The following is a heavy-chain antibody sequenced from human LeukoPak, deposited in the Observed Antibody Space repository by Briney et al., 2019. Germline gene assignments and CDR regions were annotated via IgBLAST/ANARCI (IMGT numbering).Heavy chain of an antibody. CDR3: ARDNDFWSGYPKPHGLHMDV. Sequence: ASVKVSCKASGDPFTNYDIHWVRQAPGQGLEWMGIINPSGGSTSYAQKFQGRVTMTRDTSTSTVYMELSSLRSEDTAVYYCARDNDFWSGYPKPHGLHMDVWGKGTTVTVSS. D-gene: IGHD3-3*01. CDR2: INPSGGST. V-gene: IGHV1-46*01. J-gene: IGHJ6*03. CDR1: GDPFTNYD.